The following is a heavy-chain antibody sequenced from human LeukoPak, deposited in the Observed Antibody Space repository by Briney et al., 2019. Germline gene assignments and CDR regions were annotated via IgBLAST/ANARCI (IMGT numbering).Heavy chain of an antibody. CDR2: INPDTGDK. Sequence: ASVKVSCKASGYTFTNYHINWVRQASGQGLEWVTWINPDTGDKGYARKFQDRVTITTDTSISTAYMELSSLSSEDTAVYFCARTISMTASGYDYWGQGTLVTVSS. CDR1: GYTFTNYH. D-gene: IGHD2-21*02. V-gene: IGHV1-8*03. CDR3: ARTISMTASGYDY. J-gene: IGHJ4*02.